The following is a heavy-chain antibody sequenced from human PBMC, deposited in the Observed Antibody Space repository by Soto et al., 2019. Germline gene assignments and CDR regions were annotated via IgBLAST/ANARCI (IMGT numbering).Heavy chain of an antibody. Sequence: GGSLRLSCAASGFTFSNAWMSWVRQAPGKGLERAGRIKSKTDGGTTDYAAPVKGRFTISRDDSKNTLYLQMNSLKTEDTAVYYCTTRMDSRGDYYGMDVWGQGTTVTVSS. CDR3: TTRMDSRGDYYGMDV. CDR2: IKSKTDGGTT. J-gene: IGHJ6*02. CDR1: GFTFSNAW. D-gene: IGHD6-13*01. V-gene: IGHV3-15*01.